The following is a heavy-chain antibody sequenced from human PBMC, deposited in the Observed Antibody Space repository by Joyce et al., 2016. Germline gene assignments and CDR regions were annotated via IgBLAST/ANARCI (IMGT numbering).Heavy chain of an antibody. D-gene: IGHD6-19*01. J-gene: IGHJ4*02. V-gene: IGHV5-51*01. CDR2: IYPGDSDS. CDR3: ARPVYSAGWYGFDH. Sequence: EVQLVQSGAEVKKPGESLKISCKGSGYSVTSYWIGWVRQMPGTGLEWMGIIYPGDSDSKYSLSFQGQVTMSADKSINTAYLQWDSLKASDTAIYYCARPVYSAGWYGFDHWGQGTLVTVSS. CDR1: GYSVTSYW.